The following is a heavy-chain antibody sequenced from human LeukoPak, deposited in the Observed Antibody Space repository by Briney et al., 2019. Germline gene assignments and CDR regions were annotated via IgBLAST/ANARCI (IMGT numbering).Heavy chain of an antibody. CDR3: AKVSSSGLRGYFDY. CDR2: ISYDGSNK. Sequence: GGSLRLSCAASGFTFSSYAMHWVRQAPGKGLEWVAVISYDGSNKYYADSVKGRFTISRDNSKNTLYLQMNSLRAEDTAVYYCAKVSSSGLRGYFDYWGQGTLVTVSS. D-gene: IGHD6-19*01. J-gene: IGHJ4*02. CDR1: GFTFSSYA. V-gene: IGHV3-30-3*01.